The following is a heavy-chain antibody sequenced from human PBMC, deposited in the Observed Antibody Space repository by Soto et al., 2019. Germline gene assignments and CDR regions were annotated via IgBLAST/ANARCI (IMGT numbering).Heavy chain of an antibody. CDR3: ASPSSDIPNGAFDI. CDR1: GFTVSSNY. D-gene: IGHD2-8*01. V-gene: IGHV3-53*01. Sequence: GGSLRLSCAASGFTVSSNYMSWVRQAPGKGLEWVSVIYSGGSTYYADSVKGRFTISRDNSKNTLYLQMNSLRAEDTPVYYCASPSSDIPNGAFDIWGQGTMVTVSS. J-gene: IGHJ3*02. CDR2: IYSGGST.